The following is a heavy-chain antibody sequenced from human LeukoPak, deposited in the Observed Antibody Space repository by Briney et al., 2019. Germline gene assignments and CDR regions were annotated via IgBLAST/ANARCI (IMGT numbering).Heavy chain of an antibody. J-gene: IGHJ4*02. V-gene: IGHV4-4*02. Sequence: SGTLSLTCAVPGGSISSSNWWSWVRQPPGKGLEWIGEIYHSGSTNYNPSLKSRVTISVDKSKNQFSLKLSSVTAADTAVYYCARVEITMVRGVMFLWGQGTLVTVSS. CDR2: IYHSGST. CDR1: GGSISSSNW. CDR3: ARVEITMVRGVMFL. D-gene: IGHD3-10*01.